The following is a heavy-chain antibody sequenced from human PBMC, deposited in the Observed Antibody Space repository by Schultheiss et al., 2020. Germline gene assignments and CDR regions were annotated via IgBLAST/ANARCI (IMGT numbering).Heavy chain of an antibody. V-gene: IGHV4-38-2*02. CDR3: ARTYSSSYWFDP. J-gene: IGHJ5*02. D-gene: IGHD6-13*01. CDR2: IYHSGST. Sequence: SETLSLTCTVSGYSISSGYYWGWIRQPPGKGLEWIGSIYHSGSTYYNPSLKSRVTISVDTSKNQFSLKLSSVTAADTAVYYCARTYSSSYWFDPWGQGTLVTVSS. CDR1: GYSISSGYY.